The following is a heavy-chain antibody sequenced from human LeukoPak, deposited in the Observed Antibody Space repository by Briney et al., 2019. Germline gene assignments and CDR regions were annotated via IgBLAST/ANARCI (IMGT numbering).Heavy chain of an antibody. CDR1: GFTFSSYA. CDR2: ISGSAEST. CDR3: AKHVRSACGGNTCYYFDF. J-gene: IGHJ4*02. D-gene: IGHD2-21*01. V-gene: IGHV3-23*01. Sequence: AGGSLRLSCAASGFTFSSYAMSWVRQAPGKGLEWVSAISGSAESTFYADSVKGRFSISRDNSKNTLYLQMNSLRAEDTAIYSCAKHVRSACGGNTCYYFDFWGQGTLVTVSS.